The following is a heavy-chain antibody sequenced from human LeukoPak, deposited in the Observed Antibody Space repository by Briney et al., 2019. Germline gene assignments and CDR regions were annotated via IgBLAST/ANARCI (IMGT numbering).Heavy chain of an antibody. CDR1: GGSISSSSYY. D-gene: IGHD3-16*01. CDR3: ARHHYGGSY. CDR2: IYYSEST. Sequence: SETLSLTCTVSGGSISSSSYYWGWLRQPPGKGLESIVSIYYSESTYYNPSLKSRITIYVDTSKNHFSLKLSSVTAADRSVYYCARHHYGGSYWGQGTLVTVSS. V-gene: IGHV4-39*01. J-gene: IGHJ4*02.